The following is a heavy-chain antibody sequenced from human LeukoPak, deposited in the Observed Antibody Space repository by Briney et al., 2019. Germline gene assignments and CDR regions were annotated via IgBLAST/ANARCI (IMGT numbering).Heavy chain of an antibody. CDR2: ISAYNGNT. CDR3: ARDAVVAATNAFDI. D-gene: IGHD2-15*01. CDR1: GYTFTSYG. Sequence: GASVKVSCKASGYTFTSYGISWVRQAPGQGLEWMGWISAYNGNTNYAQKLQGRVTMTTDTSTSTAYMELRSLRSDDTAVYYYARDAVVAATNAFDIWGQGTMVTVSS. V-gene: IGHV1-18*01. J-gene: IGHJ3*02.